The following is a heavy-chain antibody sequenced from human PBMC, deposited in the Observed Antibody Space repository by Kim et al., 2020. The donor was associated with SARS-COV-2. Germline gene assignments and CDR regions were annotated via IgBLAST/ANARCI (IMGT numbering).Heavy chain of an antibody. V-gene: IGHV4-39*01. Sequence: TYYNPSLKSRVTISVDTSKNQFSLKLSSVTAADTAVYYCARRTSSWPFDYWGQGTLVTVSS. D-gene: IGHD6-13*01. J-gene: IGHJ4*02. CDR2: T. CDR3: ARRTSSWPFDY.